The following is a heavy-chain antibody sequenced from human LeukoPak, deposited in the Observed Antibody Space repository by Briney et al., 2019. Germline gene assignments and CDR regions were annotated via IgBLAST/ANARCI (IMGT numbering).Heavy chain of an antibody. CDR2: IFYTGDS. CDR3: ARHRFASPLDS. J-gene: IGHJ4*02. Sequence: PSETLSLTCAVYGGSFSGSYWSWIRQPPGKGLEWIGYIFYTGDSNHNPSFKSRVSISLDTSKDQISLKLSSVTAADTAVYYCARHRFASPLDSWGQGTLVTVSS. V-gene: IGHV4-59*08. CDR1: GGSFSGSY. D-gene: IGHD2-21*01.